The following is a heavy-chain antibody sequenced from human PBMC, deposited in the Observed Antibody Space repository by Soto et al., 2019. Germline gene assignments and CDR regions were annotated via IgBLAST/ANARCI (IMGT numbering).Heavy chain of an antibody. Sequence: GASVKVSCKASGYTFTSYDINWVRQATGQGLEWMGWMNPNSGNTGHAQKFQGRVTMTRNTSISTAYMELSSLRSEDTAVYYCASVSRKYCSSTSCPGSYYYMDVWGKGTTVTVSS. J-gene: IGHJ6*03. CDR2: MNPNSGNT. CDR3: ASVSRKYCSSTSCPGSYYYMDV. V-gene: IGHV1-8*01. CDR1: GYTFTSYD. D-gene: IGHD2-2*01.